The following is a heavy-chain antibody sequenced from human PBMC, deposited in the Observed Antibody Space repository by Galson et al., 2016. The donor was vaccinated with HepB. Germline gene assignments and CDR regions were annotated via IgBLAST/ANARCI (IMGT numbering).Heavy chain of an antibody. CDR2: IWYDRGKE. V-gene: IGHV3-33*01. J-gene: IGHJ6*02. CDR3: ARGSSSRSIYYYYYYTMDV. Sequence: SLRLSCAASGFTFSHYGMHWVRQAPGKGLEWVAVIWYDRGKESYTESAKGRFTISRDNSKNTLYLEMNTLRVEDTAVYFCARGSSSRSIYYYYYYTMDVWGQGTTVTVSS. CDR1: GFTFSHYG. D-gene: IGHD6-6*01.